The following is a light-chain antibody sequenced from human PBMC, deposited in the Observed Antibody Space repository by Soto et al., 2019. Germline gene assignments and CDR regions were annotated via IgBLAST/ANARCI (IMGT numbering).Light chain of an antibody. CDR2: DVS. CDR1: SSDIGGYNY. J-gene: IGLJ1*01. CDR3: ASYTSGRTLV. Sequence: QSVLTQPASVSGSPGQSITISCTRTSSDIGGYNYVSWYQQHPGKAPKLVIFDVSDRPSGVSNHFSGSKSGSTASLTISGLRAEDEAEYYCASYTSGRTLVFGTGTKVTVL. V-gene: IGLV2-14*03.